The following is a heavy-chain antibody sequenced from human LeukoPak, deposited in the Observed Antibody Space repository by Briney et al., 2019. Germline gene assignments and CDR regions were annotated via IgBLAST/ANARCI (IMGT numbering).Heavy chain of an antibody. CDR1: GGSISSYY. CDR3: ARYLAGGPFDY. Sequence: TPSETLSLTCTVSGGSISSYYWSWIQQPPGKGLEWIGYIYYSGSTNYNPSLKSRVTISVDTSKNQFSLKLSSVTTADTAVYYCARYLAGGPFDYWGQGTLVTVSS. V-gene: IGHV4-59*01. J-gene: IGHJ4*02. D-gene: IGHD2-8*02. CDR2: IYYSGST.